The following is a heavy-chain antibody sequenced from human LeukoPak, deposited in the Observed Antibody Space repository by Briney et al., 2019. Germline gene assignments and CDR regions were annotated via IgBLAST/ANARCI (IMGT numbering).Heavy chain of an antibody. V-gene: IGHV3-7*01. CDR3: ARVATQGSDAFDF. Sequence: PGGSLRLFCAASGFTFSSYWMSWVRQAPGKGLEWVANIKQDGSEKYYVDSVKGRFTISRDNAKNSLYLQMNSLRAEDTAVYYCARVATQGSDAFDFWGQGTMVTVSS. CDR2: IKQDGSEK. J-gene: IGHJ3*01. CDR1: GFTFSSYW.